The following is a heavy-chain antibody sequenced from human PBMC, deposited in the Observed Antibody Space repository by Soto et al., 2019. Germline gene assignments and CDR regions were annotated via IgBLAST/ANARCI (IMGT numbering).Heavy chain of an antibody. CDR1: GFTFSSYD. V-gene: IGHV3-13*01. CDR3: ARVGQGYYDS. CDR2: IGTAGGT. D-gene: IGHD3-22*01. J-gene: IGHJ4*02. Sequence: EVQLVESGGGLVQPGGSLRLSCAASGFTFSSYDMHCVRQATGKGLEWVSAIGTAGGTYYPGSVKGRFTISRENAKNSLYLQMNSLSAADTAVYYGARVGQGYYDSWGQGTLVTVYS.